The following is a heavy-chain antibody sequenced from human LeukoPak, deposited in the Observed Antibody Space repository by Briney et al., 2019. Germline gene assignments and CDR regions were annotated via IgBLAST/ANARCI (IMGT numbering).Heavy chain of an antibody. Sequence: SETLSPTCTVSGGSISSSRYYWGWIRQPPGKGLEWIGSIYYSGSTYYNPSLKSRVTISVDTSKNQFSLKLSSVTAADTAVYYCAKTWDYYGSGSYPYNYGMDVWGQGTTVTVSS. CDR2: IYYSGST. CDR3: AKTWDYYGSGSYPYNYGMDV. D-gene: IGHD3-10*01. CDR1: GGSISSSRYY. V-gene: IGHV4-39*01. J-gene: IGHJ6*02.